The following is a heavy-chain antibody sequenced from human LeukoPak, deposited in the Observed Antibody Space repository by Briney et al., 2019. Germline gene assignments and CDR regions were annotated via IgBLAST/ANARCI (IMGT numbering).Heavy chain of an antibody. V-gene: IGHV4-59*01. J-gene: IGHJ4*02. D-gene: IGHD5-24*01. Sequence: SETLSLTCTVSGGSISSYYWSWIRQPPGKGLEWIGYIYYSGSTNYNPSLKSRVTISVDTSKNQFSLKLSSVTAADTAVYYCAREAERRAFDYWGQGTLVTVSS. CDR2: IYYSGST. CDR3: AREAERRAFDY. CDR1: GGSISSYY.